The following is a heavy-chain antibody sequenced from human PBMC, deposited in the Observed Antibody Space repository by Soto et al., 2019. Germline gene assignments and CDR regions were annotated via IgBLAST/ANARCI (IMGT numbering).Heavy chain of an antibody. CDR3: ARALYYYDSSGYGDNQINYFDY. Sequence: SETLSLTCTVSGGSISSGGYYWSWIRQHPGKGLEWIWYIYYSGSTYYNPSLKSRVTISVDTSKNQFSLKLSSVTAADTAVYYCARALYYYDSSGYGDNQINYFDYWGQGTLVTVSS. J-gene: IGHJ4*02. CDR1: GGSISSGGYY. D-gene: IGHD3-22*01. V-gene: IGHV4-31*03. CDR2: IYYSGST.